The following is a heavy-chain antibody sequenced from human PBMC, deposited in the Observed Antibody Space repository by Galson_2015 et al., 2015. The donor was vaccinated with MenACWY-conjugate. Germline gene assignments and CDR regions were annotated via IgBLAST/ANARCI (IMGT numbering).Heavy chain of an antibody. CDR2: IRYDGSNK. Sequence: SLRLSCAASGFTFSSYGMHWVRQAPGKGLEWVAFIRYDGSNKYYADSVKGRFTISRDNSKNTLYLQMNSLRAEDTAVYYCAKDKQQPHYYYYMDVWGKGTTVTVSS. D-gene: IGHD6-13*01. V-gene: IGHV3-30*02. CDR3: AKDKQQPHYYYYMDV. CDR1: GFTFSSYG. J-gene: IGHJ6*03.